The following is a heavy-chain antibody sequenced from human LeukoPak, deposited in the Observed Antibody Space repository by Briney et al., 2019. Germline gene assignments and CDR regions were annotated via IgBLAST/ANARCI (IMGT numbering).Heavy chain of an antibody. J-gene: IGHJ6*02. CDR3: AKDRGSGWSPYYYYGMDV. D-gene: IGHD6-19*01. CDR2: ISWNSGSI. Sequence: GGSLRLSCAASGFTFDDYAMHWVRQAPGKGLEWVSDISWNSGSIGYADSVKGRFTISRDSAKNSLYLQMNSLRPEDTALYYCAKDRGSGWSPYYYYGMDVWGQGTTVIVSS. CDR1: GFTFDDYA. V-gene: IGHV3-9*01.